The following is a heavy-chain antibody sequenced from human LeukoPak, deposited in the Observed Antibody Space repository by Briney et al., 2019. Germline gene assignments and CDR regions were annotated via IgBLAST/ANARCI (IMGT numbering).Heavy chain of an antibody. CDR3: ARLRAADNAFDI. Sequence: PSETLSLTCAVYGGSFSGYYWSWIRQPPGKGLEWIGEMNHSGSTKYNPSLKSRVTISVDTSKNQFSLKLSSVTAADTAVYYCARLRAADNAFDIWGQGTMVTVSS. CDR2: MNHSGST. D-gene: IGHD6-25*01. CDR1: GGSFSGYY. V-gene: IGHV4-34*01. J-gene: IGHJ3*02.